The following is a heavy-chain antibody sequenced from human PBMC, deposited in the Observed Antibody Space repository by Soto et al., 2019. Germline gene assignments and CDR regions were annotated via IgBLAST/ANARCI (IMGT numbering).Heavy chain of an antibody. Sequence: SETLSLTCAVSGGSISSSYWWSWVRQPPGKGLEWIGEIYHSGSTNYNPSLQSRVTMSVDKSKNQFSLRLSSVTAADTAVYYCARGSFGSSSHFDYWGQGALVTVSS. J-gene: IGHJ4*02. CDR3: ARGSFGSSSHFDY. CDR2: IYHSGST. D-gene: IGHD6-6*01. V-gene: IGHV4-4*02. CDR1: GGSISSSYW.